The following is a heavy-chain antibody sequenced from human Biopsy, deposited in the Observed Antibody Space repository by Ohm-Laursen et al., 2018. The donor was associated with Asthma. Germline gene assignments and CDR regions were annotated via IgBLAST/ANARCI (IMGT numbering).Heavy chain of an antibody. J-gene: IGHJ5*01. CDR2: IFSNDEK. D-gene: IGHD3-3*01. CDR1: GFSLRNARMG. CDR3: ARVVNYDFRSGYWFDS. Sequence: TQTLTLTCTVSGFSLRNARMGVTWIRQPPGKALEWLAHIFSNDEKSYSTSLKSRITISKDTAKSQVVLTMSNMDPVDTATYYCARVVNYDFRSGYWFDSWGQGTLVTVSS. V-gene: IGHV2-26*01.